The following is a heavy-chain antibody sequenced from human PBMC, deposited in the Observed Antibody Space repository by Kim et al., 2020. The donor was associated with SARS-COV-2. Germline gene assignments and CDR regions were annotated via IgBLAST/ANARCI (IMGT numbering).Heavy chain of an antibody. CDR2: INHSGST. V-gene: IGHV4-34*01. D-gene: IGHD3-16*01. CDR3: ARWGSRGDPRGYYYYMDV. CDR1: GGSFSGYY. Sequence: SETLSLTCAVYGGSFSGYYWSWIRQPPGKGLEWIGEINHSGSTNYNPSLKSRVTISVDTSKNQFSLKLSSVTAADTAVYYCARWGSRGDPRGYYYYMDVWGKGTTVTVSS. J-gene: IGHJ6*03.